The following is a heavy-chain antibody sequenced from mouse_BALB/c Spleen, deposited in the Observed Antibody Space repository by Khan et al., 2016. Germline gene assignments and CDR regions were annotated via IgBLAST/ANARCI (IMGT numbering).Heavy chain of an antibody. D-gene: IGHD1-1*01. J-gene: IGHJ1*01. V-gene: IGHV1-7*01. CDR3: ARGGHGSSYWYFDV. CDR1: GYTFTSYW. Sequence: QVQLQQSGAELAKPGASVKMSCKASGYTFTSYWMHWVKQRPGQGLEWIGYINPSTGYTEYNQKFKDKATLTADKSSSTAYMQLSSLTSEDSAVXYCARGGHGSSYWYFDVWGAGTTVTVSS. CDR2: INPSTGYT.